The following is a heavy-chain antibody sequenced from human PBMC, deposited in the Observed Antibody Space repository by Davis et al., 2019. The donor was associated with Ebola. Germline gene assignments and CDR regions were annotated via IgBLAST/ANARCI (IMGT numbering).Heavy chain of an antibody. CDR2: IYYSGST. CDR3: ARSRWFRGRDAFDI. Sequence: ESLKISCTVSGGSVSSGSYYWSWIRQPPGKGLEWIGYIYYSGSTNYNPSLKSRVTISVDTSKNQFSLKLSSVTAADTAVYYCARSRWFRGRDAFDIWGQGTMVTVSS. D-gene: IGHD3-10*01. CDR1: GGSVSSGSYY. V-gene: IGHV4-61*01. J-gene: IGHJ3*02.